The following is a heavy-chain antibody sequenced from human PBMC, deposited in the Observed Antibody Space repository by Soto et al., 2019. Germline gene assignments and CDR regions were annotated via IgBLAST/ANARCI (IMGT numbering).Heavy chain of an antibody. Sequence: ASVKVSCKASGYTFTNYAIHWVRQAPGQRLEWMGWINAGNGNTKYSQKIQGRVTITRDTSASTAYMELSSLRTEDTAVYYCARKSGSYGGDAFDIWGQGTMVTVSS. D-gene: IGHD1-26*01. CDR2: INAGNGNT. J-gene: IGHJ3*02. CDR1: GYTFTNYA. V-gene: IGHV1-3*01. CDR3: ARKSGSYGGDAFDI.